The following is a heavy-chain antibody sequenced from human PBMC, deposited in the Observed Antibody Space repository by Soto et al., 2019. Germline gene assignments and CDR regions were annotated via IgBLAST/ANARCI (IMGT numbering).Heavy chain of an antibody. CDR3: ARGALGNYYQDS. D-gene: IGHD3-10*01. V-gene: IGHV3-74*01. Sequence: GGSLRLSCATSGFTFSRDWMHWVRQAPGKGLVWVSRINSDGTRTNYADYAMGRFTISRDNAKNTLYLQMNSLRAEDTAVYFCARGALGNYYQDSWGQGTPITVSS. CDR2: INSDGTRT. J-gene: IGHJ4*02. CDR1: GFTFSRDW.